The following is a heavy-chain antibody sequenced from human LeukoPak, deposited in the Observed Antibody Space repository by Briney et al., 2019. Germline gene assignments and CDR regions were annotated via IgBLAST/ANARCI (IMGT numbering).Heavy chain of an antibody. CDR1: GYTLTELS. CDR2: FDPEDGET. V-gene: IGHV1-24*01. CDR3: ATPTFDSGLERSAFDI. Sequence: ASVKVSCKVSGYTLTELSMHWVRQAPGKGLEWMGGFDPEDGETICAQKFQGRVTMTEDTSTDTAYMELSSLRSEDTAVYYCATPTFDSGLERSAFDIWGQGTMVTVSS. D-gene: IGHD3-22*01. J-gene: IGHJ3*02.